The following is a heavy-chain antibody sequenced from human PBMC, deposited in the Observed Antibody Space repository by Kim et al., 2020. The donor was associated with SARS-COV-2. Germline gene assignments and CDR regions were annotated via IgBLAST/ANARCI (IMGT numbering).Heavy chain of an antibody. CDR3: ARAHDSSGHHANSVFAI. CDR2: IWYDGSNK. V-gene: IGHV3-33*01. D-gene: IGHD3-22*01. CDR1: GFTFSSYG. J-gene: IGHJ3*02. Sequence: GGSLRLSCAASGFTFSSYGMHWVRQDPGKGLEWVAVIWYDGSNKYYADSVKGLFTISRDNSKNTLYLQMNSLRAEDTAVYYCARAHDSSGHHANSVFAIWGQGTIVTVSS.